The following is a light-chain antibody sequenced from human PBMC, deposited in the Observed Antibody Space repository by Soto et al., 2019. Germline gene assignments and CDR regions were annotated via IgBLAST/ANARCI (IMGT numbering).Light chain of an antibody. J-gene: IGLJ3*02. V-gene: IGLV1-40*01. CDR3: QSYDSSLSGSV. Sequence: QSVLTQPPSVSGAPGQRVTISCTGSSSNIGAGYDVHWYQQLPGTAPKLLIYRNSNRPSGVPDRFSGSKSGTSAFLAITGLQAEDEADYYCQSYDSSLSGSVFGGGTKVTVL. CDR2: RNS. CDR1: SSNIGAGYD.